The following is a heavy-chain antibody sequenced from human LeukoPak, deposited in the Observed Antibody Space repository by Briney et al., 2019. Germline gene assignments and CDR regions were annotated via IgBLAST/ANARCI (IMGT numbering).Heavy chain of an antibody. CDR1: GGTFSSYA. V-gene: IGHV1-69*01. D-gene: IGHD4-17*01. J-gene: IGHJ4*02. Sequence: ASVKVSCKASGGTFSSYAISWVQQAPGQGLEWMGGIIPIFGTANYAQKFQGTVTITADESTSTAYMELSSLRSEDTAVYYCARDAHGDYLDYFDYWGQGTLVTVSS. CDR3: ARDAHGDYLDYFDY. CDR2: IIPIFGTA.